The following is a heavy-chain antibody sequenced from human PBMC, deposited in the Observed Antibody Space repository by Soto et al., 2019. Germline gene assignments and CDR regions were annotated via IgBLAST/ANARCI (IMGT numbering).Heavy chain of an antibody. CDR2: IFYSGLT. CDR1: GYSVSSSDYY. V-gene: IGHV4-39*01. D-gene: IGHD2-15*01. J-gene: IGHJ6*02. Sequence: PSETLSLTCSVSGYSVSSSDYYWAWIRQTPGKGLEWIGSIFYSGLTHYNPSLKSRVTLSVDTSKNQFSVRLDSVTAADTAVYYCAPLSVSLSGPYGIHVWGQGTTVTVSS. CDR3: APLSVSLSGPYGIHV.